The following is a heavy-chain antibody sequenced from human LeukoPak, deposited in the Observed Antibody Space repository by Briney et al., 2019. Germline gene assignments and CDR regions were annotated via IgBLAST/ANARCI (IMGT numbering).Heavy chain of an antibody. CDR3: ARQKTGTTRNGVAPAPYFDY. Sequence: WVRQPPGNGLEWIGSMHYSGNTYYNPSRKSRVTISVDTSKNQFSLKLRSVTAADTAVYYCARQKTGTTRNGVAPAPYFDYWGQGTLVTVSS. D-gene: IGHD1-7*01. J-gene: IGHJ4*02. V-gene: IGHV4-39*01. CDR2: MHYSGNT.